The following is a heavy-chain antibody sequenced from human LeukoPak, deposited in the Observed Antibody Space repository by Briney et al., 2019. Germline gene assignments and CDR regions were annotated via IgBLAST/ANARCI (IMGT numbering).Heavy chain of an antibody. J-gene: IGHJ5*02. CDR3: ARVKYSSSSWFDP. V-gene: IGHV4-34*01. CDR1: GGSFSGYY. Sequence: SETLSLTCAVYGGSFSGYYWSWIRQPPGKGLEWIGEINHSGSTNYNPSLKGRVTISVDTSKNQFSLKLSSVTAADTAVYYCARVKYSSSSWFDPWGQGTLVTVSS. CDR2: INHSGST. D-gene: IGHD6-6*01.